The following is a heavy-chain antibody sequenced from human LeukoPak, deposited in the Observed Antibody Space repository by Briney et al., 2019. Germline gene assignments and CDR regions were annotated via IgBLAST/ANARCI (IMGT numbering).Heavy chain of an antibody. J-gene: IGHJ4*02. CDR3: AQISRSTTGTTDRVDY. D-gene: IGHD1-1*01. CDR1: GYTFTSYA. V-gene: IGHV7-4-1*02. Sequence: GASVKVSCKASGYTFTSYAMNWVRQAPGQGLEWMGWINTNTGNPTYAQGFTGRFVFSLDTSVSTAYLQISSLKAEDTAVYYCAQISRSTTGTTDRVDYWGQGTLVTVSS. CDR2: INTNTGNP.